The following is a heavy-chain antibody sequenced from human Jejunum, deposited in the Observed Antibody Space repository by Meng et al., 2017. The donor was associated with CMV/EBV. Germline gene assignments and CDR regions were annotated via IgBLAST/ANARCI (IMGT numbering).Heavy chain of an antibody. CDR3: AKDKIPVSPYYYGMDV. D-gene: IGHD4-11*01. CDR2: IRFDGTNN. J-gene: IGHJ6*02. CDR1: FSSYA. Sequence: FSSYAMHWVRQAPGKGLEWVAFIRFDGTNNYLVDSVKGRFTISRDNSKNTLFLQMNSLRAEDTAVYYCAKDKIPVSPYYYGMDVWGQGTTVTVSS. V-gene: IGHV3-30*02.